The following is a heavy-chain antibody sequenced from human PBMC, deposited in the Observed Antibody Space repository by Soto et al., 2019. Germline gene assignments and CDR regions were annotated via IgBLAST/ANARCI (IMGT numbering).Heavy chain of an antibody. CDR2: IIPIFGTA. D-gene: IGHD3-22*01. CDR3: ARDQYYDSTRGAMDV. V-gene: IGHV1-69*13. Sequence: ASVKVSCKASGGTFSSYAISWVRQAPGQGLEWMGGIIPIFGTANYAQKFQGRVTITADESTSTAYMELSSLRSEDTAVYYCARDQYYDSTRGAMDVWGQGTMVTVSS. CDR1: GGTFSSYA. J-gene: IGHJ6*02.